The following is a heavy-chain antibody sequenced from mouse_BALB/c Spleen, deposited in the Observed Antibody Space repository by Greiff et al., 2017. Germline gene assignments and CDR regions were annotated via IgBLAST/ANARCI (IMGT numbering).Heavy chain of an antibody. CDR2: ISYSGST. D-gene: IGHD2-3*01. V-gene: IGHV3-8*02. CDR1: GDSITSGY. CDR3: ARGDGYYEWFAY. J-gene: IGHJ3*01. Sequence: EVKLVESGPSLVKPSQTLSLTCSVTGDSITSGYWNWIRKFPGNKLEYMGYISYSGSTYYNPSLKSRISITRDTSKNQYYLQLNSVTTEDTATYYCARGDGYYEWFAYWGQGTLVTVSA.